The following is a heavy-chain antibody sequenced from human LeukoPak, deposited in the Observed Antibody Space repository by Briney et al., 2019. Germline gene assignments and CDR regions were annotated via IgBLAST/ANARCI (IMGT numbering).Heavy chain of an antibody. J-gene: IGHJ4*02. Sequence: GGSLRLSCAASGFTISSNYMSWVRQAPGKGLEWVSVIYTGGSTDYADSVKGRFTISRDNSKNTLYLQMNSLRADDTAVYYCAKDCVYYYDSSGPYYFDYWGQGTLVTVSS. V-gene: IGHV3-53*01. CDR1: GFTISSNY. CDR3: AKDCVYYYDSSGPYYFDY. D-gene: IGHD3-22*01. CDR2: IYTGGST.